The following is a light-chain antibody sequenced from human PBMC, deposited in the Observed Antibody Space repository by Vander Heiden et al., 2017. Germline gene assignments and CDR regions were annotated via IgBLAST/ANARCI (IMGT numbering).Light chain of an antibody. CDR3: QVWDSSSAHVV. V-gene: IGLV3-21*02. CDR2: NDS. CDR1: NSGIKS. J-gene: IGLJ2*01. Sequence: SYVLTPPPSVSVAPGQTARITCGGNNSGIKSVRWYQQKQGQAPVLVVYNDSDRPSGLPGRFSGTNSGNTATVTSSRVEAEDEDDYYCQVWDSSSAHVVFGGGTKLTVL.